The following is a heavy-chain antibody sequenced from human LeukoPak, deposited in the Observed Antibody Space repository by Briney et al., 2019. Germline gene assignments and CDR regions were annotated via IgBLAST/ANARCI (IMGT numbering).Heavy chain of an antibody. J-gene: IGHJ2*01. CDR1: GGSFSGYY. CDR3: ARARGWGILTGYYTNWYFDL. CDR2: INHSGST. Sequence: SETLSLTCAVYGGSFSGYYWSWIRQPPGKGLEWIGEINHSGSTNCNPSLKSRVTISVDTSKNQFSLKLSSVTAADTAVYYCARARGWGILTGYYTNWYFDLWGRGTLVTVSS. D-gene: IGHD3-9*01. V-gene: IGHV4-34*01.